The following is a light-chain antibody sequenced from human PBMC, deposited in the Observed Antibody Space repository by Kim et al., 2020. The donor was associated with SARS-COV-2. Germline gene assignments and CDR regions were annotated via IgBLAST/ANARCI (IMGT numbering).Light chain of an antibody. J-gene: IGKJ1*01. V-gene: IGKV3-20*01. CDR1: QSVSSSY. CDR3: QQYGSSPRT. Sequence: SPGKRATRTCRASQSVSSSYVAWYQQEPGHAPRLHINGASSRATGIPDRFSGSGSGTDFTLTISRLEPEDFAVYYCQQYGSSPRTCGQGTKVDIK. CDR2: GAS.